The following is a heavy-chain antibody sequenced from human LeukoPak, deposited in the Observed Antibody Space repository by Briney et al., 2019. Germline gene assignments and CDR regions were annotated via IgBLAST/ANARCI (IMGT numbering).Heavy chain of an antibody. CDR2: ILSGGGST. CDR3: AKDAIYGDGYWEFDY. CDR1: GFNFGGYS. D-gene: IGHD2-21*01. J-gene: IGHJ4*02. Sequence: PGGSLRLSCEGSGFNFGGYSMSWVRQAPGKGLEWVSGILSGGGSTYYADAVKGRFTISRDNSRSTLFLQMNSLRVEDTAVYYCAKDAIYGDGYWEFDYWGQGTLVTVSS. V-gene: IGHV3-23*01.